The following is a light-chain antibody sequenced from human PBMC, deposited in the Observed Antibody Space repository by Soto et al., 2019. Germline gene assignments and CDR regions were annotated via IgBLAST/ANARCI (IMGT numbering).Light chain of an antibody. J-gene: IGLJ3*02. CDR1: SSDIGSYNL. CDR3: CSYVGSTPNWV. V-gene: IGLV2-23*01. CDR2: EGI. Sequence: QSALTQPASVSGSPGQSITIPCTGTSSDIGSYNLVSWYQQHPGKAPKLMIYEGIKRPSGISNRFSGSKSGNTASLTISGLQAEDEADYYCCSYVGSTPNWVFGGGTKVTVL.